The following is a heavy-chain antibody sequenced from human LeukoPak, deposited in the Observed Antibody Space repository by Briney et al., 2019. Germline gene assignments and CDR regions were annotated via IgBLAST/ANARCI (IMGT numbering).Heavy chain of an antibody. CDR2: IKEDGSDK. Sequence: GGSLRLSCTASGFTFSNYGMSWVRQAPGLGLEWVANIKEDGSDKYYVESVKGRFTISRDNAKNSLYLQMISLRAEDTAVYFCARMGRDGYSFDYWGQGTLVTVSS. J-gene: IGHJ4*02. CDR1: GFTFSNYG. V-gene: IGHV3-7*01. D-gene: IGHD5-24*01. CDR3: ARMGRDGYSFDY.